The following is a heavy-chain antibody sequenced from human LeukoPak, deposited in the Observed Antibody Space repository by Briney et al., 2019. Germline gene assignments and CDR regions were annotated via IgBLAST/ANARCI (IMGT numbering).Heavy chain of an antibody. J-gene: IGHJ3*02. CDR3: AGGRRAGAFDI. Sequence: ASVKVSCKASGYTFTGYYMHWVRQAPGQGLEWMGWINPNNGGTNYAQKFQGRVTMTRDTSISTAYMELSRLRSDDTAVYYCAGGRRAGAFDIWGQGTMVTVSS. D-gene: IGHD3-16*01. CDR1: GYTFTGYY. CDR2: INPNNGGT. V-gene: IGHV1-2*02.